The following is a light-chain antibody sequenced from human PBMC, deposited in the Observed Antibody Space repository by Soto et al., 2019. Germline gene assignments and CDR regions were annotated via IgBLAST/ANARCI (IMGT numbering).Light chain of an antibody. V-gene: IGKV1-39*01. CDR1: QSIRIY. Sequence: DIQMTQSPSSLSASVGDRVTITCRASQSIRIYLNWYQQKPGKAPELLIFAASSLKSGVPSRFSGTASATAFTLTISSPQPEELAPYYCQQSGDTPPCTFGQGTKVDNK. CDR2: AAS. J-gene: IGKJ1*01. CDR3: QQSGDTPPCT.